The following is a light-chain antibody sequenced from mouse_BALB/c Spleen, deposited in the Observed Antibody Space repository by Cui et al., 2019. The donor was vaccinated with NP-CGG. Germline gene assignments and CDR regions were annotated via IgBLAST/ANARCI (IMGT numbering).Light chain of an antibody. CDR1: TGAVTTNNY. V-gene: IGLV1*01. J-gene: IGLJ1*01. CDR2: GTN. Sequence: QAFVTQESDLTTSPGETVTLTCRSSTGAVTTNNYANWVQEKPDHLFTGLIGGTNNRAPGVPARFSGSLIGDKAALTITGAQTEDEAIYFCALWYSNHWVFGGGTKLTVL. CDR3: ALWYSNHWV.